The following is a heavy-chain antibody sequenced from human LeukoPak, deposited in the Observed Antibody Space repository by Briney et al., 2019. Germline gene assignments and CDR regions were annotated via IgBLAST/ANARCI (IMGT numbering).Heavy chain of an antibody. CDR1: GGSISSGSYY. D-gene: IGHD3-16*01. Sequence: SQXLSLTCTVSGGSISSGSYYWSWLRQPAGTGLEWIGRIYISGSTNYNPSLKSRVTISVDTSKKQFSLKERSVTAADTAVYFCARAPSEGGTDDAFDMWGQGTMVTVSS. CDR3: ARAPSEGGTDDAFDM. CDR2: IYISGST. J-gene: IGHJ3*02. V-gene: IGHV4-61*02.